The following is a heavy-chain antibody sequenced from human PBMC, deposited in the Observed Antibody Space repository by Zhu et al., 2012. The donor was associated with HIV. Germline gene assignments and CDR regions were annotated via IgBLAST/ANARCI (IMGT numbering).Heavy chain of an antibody. CDR3: ARELDY. CDR2: IYHSGST. CDR1: GYSISSDYY. J-gene: IGHJ4*02. V-gene: IGHV4-38-2*02. Sequence: QVQLQGSGPGLVKPSETLSLTCAVSGYSISSDYYWGWIRQPPGQGLEWIGSIYHSGSTYYNPSLKSRVSISLDTSKNQFSLKVNSVTAADTAVYYCARELDYWGQGTLVAVSS.